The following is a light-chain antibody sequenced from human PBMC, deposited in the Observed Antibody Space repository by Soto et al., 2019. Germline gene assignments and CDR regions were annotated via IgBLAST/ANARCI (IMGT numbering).Light chain of an antibody. CDR2: GAS. CDR3: QQRRNWPPGIT. V-gene: IGKV3D-20*02. CDR1: QSVSNNY. J-gene: IGKJ5*01. Sequence: EIVLTQSPGTLSLSPGERATLSCRASQSVSNNYLAWYQQKPSQAPRLLIYGASNRATGIPDRFSGSGSGTDFTLTISSLEPEDFAVYYCQQRRNWPPGITFGQGTRLEI.